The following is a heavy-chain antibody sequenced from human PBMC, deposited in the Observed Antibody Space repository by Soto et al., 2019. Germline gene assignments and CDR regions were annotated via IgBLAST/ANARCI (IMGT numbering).Heavy chain of an antibody. V-gene: IGHV3-74*01. CDR2: IYNDGSRT. CDR1: GFAFSSSW. D-gene: IGHD2-15*01. CDR3: ARDLAGDTTPYFDL. J-gene: IGHJ4*02. Sequence: EEQLVESGGGLVQSGGSLRLSCVASGFAFSSSWMHWVRQTPGKGPVWVSRIYNDGSRTAYADSVKGRFAISRDNAKNTMYLQMTSLTVEDTAVYYCARDLAGDTTPYFDLWGQGVLVTVSS.